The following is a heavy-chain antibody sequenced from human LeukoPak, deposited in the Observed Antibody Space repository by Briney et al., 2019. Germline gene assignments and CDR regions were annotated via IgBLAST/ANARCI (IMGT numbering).Heavy chain of an antibody. J-gene: IGHJ6*04. D-gene: IGHD3-10*02. V-gene: IGHV3-74*01. CDR3: AELGITMIGGV. Sequence: PGGSLRLSCAASGFTFSSYWMHWVRQAPGKGLVWVSRTKNDGSSTTYADSVKGRFTISRDNAKNSLYLQMNSLRAEDTAVYYCAELGITMIGGVWGKGTTVTISS. CDR1: GFTFSSYW. CDR2: TKNDGSST.